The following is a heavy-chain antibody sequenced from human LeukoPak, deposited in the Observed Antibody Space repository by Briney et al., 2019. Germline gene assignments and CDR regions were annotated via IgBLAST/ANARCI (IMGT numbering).Heavy chain of an antibody. Sequence: PGGSLRLSCAASGFTFSDYYMSWIRQAPGKGLEWVSYISSSGSTIYYADSVKGRFTISRDNAKNSLYLQMNSLGAEDTAVYYCATHFSDYYYYYMDVWGKGTTVTVSS. CDR1: GFTFSDYY. V-gene: IGHV3-11*04. CDR2: ISSSGSTI. D-gene: IGHD2/OR15-2a*01. J-gene: IGHJ6*03. CDR3: ATHFSDYYYYYMDV.